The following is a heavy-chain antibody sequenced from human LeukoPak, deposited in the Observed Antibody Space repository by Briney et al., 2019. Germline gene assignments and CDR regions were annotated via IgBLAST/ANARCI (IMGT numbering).Heavy chain of an antibody. J-gene: IGHJ4*02. CDR2: IYHSGST. CDR3: ARIGIAAAGTLDY. V-gene: IGHV4-59*08. D-gene: IGHD6-13*01. CDR1: GGSISSYY. Sequence: PSETLSLTCTVSGGSISSYYWSWIRQPPGKGLEWIGSIYHSGSTYYNPSLKSRVTISVDTSKNQFSLKLSSVTAADTAVYYCARIGIAAAGTLDYWGQGTLVTVSS.